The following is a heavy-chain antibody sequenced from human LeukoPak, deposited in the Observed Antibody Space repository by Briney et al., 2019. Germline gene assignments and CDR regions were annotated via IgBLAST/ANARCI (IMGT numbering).Heavy chain of an antibody. Sequence: PGGSLRLSCAASGFTFSSYGMHWVRQAPGKGLEWVAVISYDGSNKYYADSVKGRFTISRDNSKNTLYLQMNSLRAENTAVYYCAKGHGYCSGGSCYSAHDAFDIWGQGTMVTVSS. V-gene: IGHV3-30*18. CDR1: GFTFSSYG. D-gene: IGHD2-15*01. J-gene: IGHJ3*02. CDR2: ISYDGSNK. CDR3: AKGHGYCSGGSCYSAHDAFDI.